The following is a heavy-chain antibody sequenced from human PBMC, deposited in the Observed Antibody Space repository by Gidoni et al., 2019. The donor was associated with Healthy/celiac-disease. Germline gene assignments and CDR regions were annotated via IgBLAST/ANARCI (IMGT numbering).Heavy chain of an antibody. J-gene: IGHJ4*02. Sequence: QVQLVESGGGVVQPGRSLRLSCAASGFTFSSYAMHWVRQAPGKGLEWVAVISYDGSNKYYADSVKGRFTISRDNSKNTLYLQMNSLRAEDTAVYYCARDAASRFDYWGQGTLVTVSS. CDR2: ISYDGSNK. CDR3: ARDAASRFDY. V-gene: IGHV3-30-3*01. CDR1: GFTFSSYA.